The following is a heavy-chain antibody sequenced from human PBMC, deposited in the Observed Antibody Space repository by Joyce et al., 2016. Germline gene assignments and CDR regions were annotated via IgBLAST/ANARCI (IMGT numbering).Heavy chain of an antibody. CDR1: GGPFRCFF. V-gene: IGHV4-34*01. J-gene: IGHJ4*02. Sequence: QVQLQQWGAGLLKPSETLSLTCAVSGGPFRCFFWTWVRQPPGKGLEWIGDINNSGVTNYNPSLKTRVTFSVDTSKNQFSLKLTSLSAADTAVYYCARSQWLAPLMYWGQGTPVTVSS. CDR3: ARSQWLAPLMY. CDR2: INNSGVT. D-gene: IGHD6-19*01.